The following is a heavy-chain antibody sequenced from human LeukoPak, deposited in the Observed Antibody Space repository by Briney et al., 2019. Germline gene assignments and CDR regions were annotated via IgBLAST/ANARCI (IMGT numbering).Heavy chain of an antibody. J-gene: IGHJ4*02. CDR2: IKEEGSDK. CDR1: GFTFSTYW. Sequence: PGGSLRLSCAASGFTFSTYWMSWVRQAPGKGLEWVADIKEEGSDKYYVDSVKGRFTISRDNAKNSLYLQMNSLRAEDTSVYYCARNYGGYPYWGQGTLVTVPS. CDR3: ARNYGGYPY. D-gene: IGHD4-23*01. V-gene: IGHV3-7*02.